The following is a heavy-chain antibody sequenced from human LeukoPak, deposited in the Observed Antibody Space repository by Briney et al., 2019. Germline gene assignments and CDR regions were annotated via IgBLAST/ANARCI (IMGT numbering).Heavy chain of an antibody. Sequence: GGSLRLSCAASGFTFSSYAMHWVRQAPGKGLEWVAVISYDGSNKYYADSVKGRFTISRDNSKNTLYLQMNSLRAEDTVVYYCARDPTYYYDSSGYPDAFDIWGQGTMVTVSS. D-gene: IGHD3-22*01. CDR3: ARDPTYYYDSSGYPDAFDI. CDR2: ISYDGSNK. CDR1: GFTFSSYA. J-gene: IGHJ3*02. V-gene: IGHV3-30-3*01.